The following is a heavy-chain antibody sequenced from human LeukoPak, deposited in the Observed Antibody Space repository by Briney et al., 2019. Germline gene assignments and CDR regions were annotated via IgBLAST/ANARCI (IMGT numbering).Heavy chain of an antibody. J-gene: IGHJ3*02. Sequence: ASVKVSCKASGYTFTGYYMHWVRQAPGQGPEWMGWINPNSGGTNYAQKFQGRVTMTRDTSISTAYMELSRLRSDDTAVYYCARARLPPYDAFDIWGQGTMVTVSS. V-gene: IGHV1-2*02. CDR3: ARARLPPYDAFDI. CDR2: INPNSGGT. CDR1: GYTFTGYY.